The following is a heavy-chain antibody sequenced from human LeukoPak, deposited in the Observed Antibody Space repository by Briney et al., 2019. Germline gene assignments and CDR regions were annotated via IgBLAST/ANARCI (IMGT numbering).Heavy chain of an antibody. J-gene: IGHJ6*03. CDR2: INPNSGGT. V-gene: IGHV1-2*02. CDR1: GYTFTGYY. Sequence: ASVKVSCKASGYTFTGYYMHWVRQAPGQGLEWMGWINPNSGGTNYAQKFQGRVTITRNTSISTAYMELSSLRSEDTAVYYCARAFSGYDYYYYYMDVWGKGTTVTVSS. D-gene: IGHD5-12*01. CDR3: ARAFSGYDYYYYYMDV.